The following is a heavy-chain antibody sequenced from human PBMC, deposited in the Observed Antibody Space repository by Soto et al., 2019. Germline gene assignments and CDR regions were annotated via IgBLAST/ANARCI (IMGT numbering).Heavy chain of an antibody. V-gene: IGHV1-2*02. CDR1: GYTFTDYY. Sequence: GASVKVSCKASGYTFTDYYIHWVRQAPGQGLEWMGWINPNSGATNYAQKFQGRVTMTRDTSISTAYMELSRLRSDDTAVYYCARDLVSAAISFYGMDVWGQGTTVTVAS. CDR3: ARDLVSAAISFYGMDV. D-gene: IGHD2-2*01. CDR2: INPNSGAT. J-gene: IGHJ6*02.